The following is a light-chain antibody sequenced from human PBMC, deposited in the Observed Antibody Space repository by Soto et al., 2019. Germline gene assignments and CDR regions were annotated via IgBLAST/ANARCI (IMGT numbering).Light chain of an antibody. CDR3: QQYGSSLVT. Sequence: EIVLTQSPGTLSLSPGERATLSCRASQSVSSSYLAWYQQKSGQAPRLLIYGASSRATGIQDRFSGSGSGTDFTLTISRLEPEDFAVYYCQQYGSSLVTFGGGTKVEIK. CDR2: GAS. J-gene: IGKJ4*01. V-gene: IGKV3-20*01. CDR1: QSVSSSY.